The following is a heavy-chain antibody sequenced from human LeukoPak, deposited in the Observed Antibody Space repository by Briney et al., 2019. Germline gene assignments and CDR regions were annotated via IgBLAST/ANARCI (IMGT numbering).Heavy chain of an antibody. CDR2: INPSGGST. D-gene: IGHD6-13*01. CDR1: GYTFTSYY. V-gene: IGHV1-46*01. J-gene: IGHJ6*03. CDR3: ARDEYSSSSPRDYYYYYMDV. Sequence: ASVTVSCKASGYTFTSYYMHWVRQAPGQGLEWMGIINPSGGSTSYAQKFQGRVTMTRDTSISTAYMELSRLRSDDTAVYYCARDEYSSSSPRDYYYYYMDVWGKGTTVTISS.